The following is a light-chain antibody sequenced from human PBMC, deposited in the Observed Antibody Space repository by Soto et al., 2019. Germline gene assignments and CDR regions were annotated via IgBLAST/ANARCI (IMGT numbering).Light chain of an antibody. CDR1: QSISTW. CDR3: QQSNSYSLIS. CDR2: DAS. Sequence: DIQMTQSPSTLSASVGDRVTITCRASQSISTWLAWYQQEPGKAPKLLIYDASTLESGVPSRFSGSGSGTEFTLTISSLQPDDFATYYCQQSNSYSLISFGGGTK. V-gene: IGKV1-5*01. J-gene: IGKJ4*01.